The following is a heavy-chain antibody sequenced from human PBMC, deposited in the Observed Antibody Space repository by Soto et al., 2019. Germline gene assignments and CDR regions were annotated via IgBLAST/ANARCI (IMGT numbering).Heavy chain of an antibody. CDR3: AKGGSFGGILAS. V-gene: IGHV3-23*01. CDR2: ISTAGHSR. Sequence: EVQLLDSGGGLVQPGGSLRRSCAASGFTFIDYAMSWVRQAPGKGLGWVSTISTAGHSRFSADSVKGRFTIARDSSKNTLYLQMNSLRAEDTAFSFCAKGGSFGGILASWGRGTLVTVSS. CDR1: GFTFIDYA. D-gene: IGHD3-10*01. J-gene: IGHJ4*02.